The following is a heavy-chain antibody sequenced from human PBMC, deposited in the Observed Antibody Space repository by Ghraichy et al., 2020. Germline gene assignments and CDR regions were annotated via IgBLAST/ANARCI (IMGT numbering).Heavy chain of an antibody. D-gene: IGHD6-19*01. Sequence: ASVKVSCKASGYTFTGYYMHWVRQAPGQGLEWMGWINPNSGGTNYAQKFQGRVTMTRDTSISTAYMELSRLRSDDTAVYYCARPGLDSSGWYGRYYYYGMDVWGQGTTVTVSS. CDR2: INPNSGGT. CDR1: GYTFTGYY. J-gene: IGHJ6*02. CDR3: ARPGLDSSGWYGRYYYYGMDV. V-gene: IGHV1-2*02.